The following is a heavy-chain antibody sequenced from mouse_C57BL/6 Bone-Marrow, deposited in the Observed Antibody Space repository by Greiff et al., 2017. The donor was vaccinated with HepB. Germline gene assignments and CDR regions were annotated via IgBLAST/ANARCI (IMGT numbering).Heavy chain of an antibody. CDR3: ARHPDSSGYYFDY. J-gene: IGHJ2*01. V-gene: IGHV5-9*01. CDR2: ISGGGGNT. Sequence: EVKVVESGGGLVKPGGSLKLSCAASGFTFSSYTMSWVRQTPEKRLEWVATISGGGGNTYYPDSVKGRFTISRDNAKNTLYLQMSSLRSEDTALYYCARHPDSSGYYFDYWGQGTTLTVSS. D-gene: IGHD3-2*02. CDR1: GFTFSSYT.